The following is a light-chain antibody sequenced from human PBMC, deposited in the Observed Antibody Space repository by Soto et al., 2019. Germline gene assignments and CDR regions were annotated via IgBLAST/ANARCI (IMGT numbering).Light chain of an antibody. CDR2: GAS. Sequence: EVVMRQSPATLSVSPGEGATLSCRASQGIGDTLAWYQHKPGQTPRLLIYGASKRATGIPDRFSGSGSGTDFSLTISRLEPEDFAVYYCHQYDNAPQTYGQGTKVEIK. CDR1: QGIGDT. V-gene: IGKV3D-15*02. J-gene: IGKJ2*01. CDR3: HQYDNAPQT.